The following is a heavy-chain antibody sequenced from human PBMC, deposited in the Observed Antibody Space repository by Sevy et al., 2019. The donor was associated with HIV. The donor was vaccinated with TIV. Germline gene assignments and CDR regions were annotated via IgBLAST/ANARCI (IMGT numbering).Heavy chain of an antibody. CDR3: ARSLGSGGYYHMGFSEKKGGIDY. CDR1: GYTFTSYA. CDR2: INAGNGNT. Sequence: ASVKVSCKASGYTFTSYAMHWVRQAPGQRLEWMGWINAGNGNTKYSQKFQGRVTITRDTSASTAYMELSSLRSEDTAVYYCARSLGSGGYYHMGFSEKKGGIDYWGQGTLVTVSS. D-gene: IGHD3-22*01. V-gene: IGHV1-3*01. J-gene: IGHJ4*02.